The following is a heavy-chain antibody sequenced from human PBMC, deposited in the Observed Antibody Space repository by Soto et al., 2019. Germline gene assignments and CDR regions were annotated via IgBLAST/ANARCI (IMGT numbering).Heavy chain of an antibody. V-gene: IGHV3-15*01. Sequence: GGSLRLSCIASGFTFSHAWMRWVRQAPGKAPEWVGRIKTEGEGGTTDYTAPVTGRFTIARDESKSTLYLQMNSLETEDTAVYYCTTADFWSGYGSSHYLDHWGQGALVTVSS. J-gene: IGHJ4*02. D-gene: IGHD3-3*01. CDR2: IKTEGEGGTT. CDR1: GFTFSHAW. CDR3: TTADFWSGYGSSHYLDH.